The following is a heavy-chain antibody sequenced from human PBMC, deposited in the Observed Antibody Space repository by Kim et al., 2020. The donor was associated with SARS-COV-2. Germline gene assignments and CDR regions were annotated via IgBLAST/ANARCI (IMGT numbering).Heavy chain of an antibody. CDR2: IYPDDSDT. CDR3: PRLSYNWFDP. CDR1: GYRFSDYW. Sequence: GESLKISCKGSGYRFSDYWIAWVRQTPGKGLEWMGIIYPDDSDTKYSPSFQGQVTISADKSISTAYLQWTSLTASDTAIFSGPRLSYNWFDPWGQGTLVTVST. J-gene: IGHJ5*02. V-gene: IGHV5-51*01. D-gene: IGHD3-10*01.